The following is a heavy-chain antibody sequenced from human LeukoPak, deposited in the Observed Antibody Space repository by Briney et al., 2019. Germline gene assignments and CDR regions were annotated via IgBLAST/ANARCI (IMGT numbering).Heavy chain of an antibody. CDR2: IYYSGST. J-gene: IGHJ4*02. D-gene: IGHD5-18*01. Sequence: SETLSLTCTVSGGSISSYYWSWIRQPPGKGLEWIGYIYYSGSTDYNPSLKSRVTISVDTSKNQFSLKLSSVTAADTAVYYCARGYSYGYLVFDYWDQGTLVTVSS. CDR1: GGSISSYY. CDR3: ARGYSYGYLVFDY. V-gene: IGHV4-59*01.